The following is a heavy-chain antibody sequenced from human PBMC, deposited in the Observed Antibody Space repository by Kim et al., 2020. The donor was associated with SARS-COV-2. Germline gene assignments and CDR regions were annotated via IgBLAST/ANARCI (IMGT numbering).Heavy chain of an antibody. J-gene: IGHJ4*02. D-gene: IGHD6-13*01. CDR2: INHSGST. Sequence: SETLSLTCAVYGGSFSGYYWSWIRQPPGKGLEWIGEINHSGSTNYNPSLKSRVTISVDTSKNQFSLKLSSVTAADTAVYYCARGSRRWSHFHSYWGQGTLVTVSS. CDR1: GGSFSGYY. V-gene: IGHV4-34*01. CDR3: ARGSRRWSHFHSY.